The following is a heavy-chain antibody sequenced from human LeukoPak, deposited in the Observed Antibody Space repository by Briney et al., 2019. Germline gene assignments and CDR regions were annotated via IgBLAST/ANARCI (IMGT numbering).Heavy chain of an antibody. CDR1: GGSLSSSNW. CDR3: ARDGRYCAGGSCYSFDH. Sequence: PSETLSLTCAVSGGSLSSSNWWAWVRQPPGKGLEWMGEVYYSGTTKYNPSLKSRVTISVDRSKNQFSLKLNSVTAADTAVYYCARDGRYCAGGSCYSFDHWGQGILITVSS. CDR2: VYYSGTT. J-gene: IGHJ4*02. V-gene: IGHV4-4*02. D-gene: IGHD2-15*01.